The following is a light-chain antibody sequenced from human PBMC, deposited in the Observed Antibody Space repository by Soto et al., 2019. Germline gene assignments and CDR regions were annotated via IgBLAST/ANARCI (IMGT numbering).Light chain of an antibody. J-gene: IGLJ2*01. Sequence: QSVLTQPPSASGTPGQRVTISCSGSSSNIGSKTVNWYQQRPGTAPKLLIYSNNQRPSGVPDRFSGSKSGTSASLAISGLQSEDEADYYCAAWDDSLNGVVFGGGTKLTVL. CDR1: SSNIGSKT. CDR2: SNN. V-gene: IGLV1-44*01. CDR3: AAWDDSLNGVV.